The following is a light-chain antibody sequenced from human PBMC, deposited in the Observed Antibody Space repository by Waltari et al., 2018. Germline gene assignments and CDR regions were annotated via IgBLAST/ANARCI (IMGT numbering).Light chain of an antibody. CDR1: QSVNS. V-gene: IGKV3-11*01. CDR3: QQRSDWPPLT. J-gene: IGKJ4*01. CDR2: DAS. Sequence: EIILTQSPATLSLSPGERATLSCRASQSVNSLAWYQQKPGQAPRLLIYDASYRAIGIPARFSGSGSGTDFTLTISSLETEDFAVYYCQQRSDWPPLTFGGGTKVEVK.